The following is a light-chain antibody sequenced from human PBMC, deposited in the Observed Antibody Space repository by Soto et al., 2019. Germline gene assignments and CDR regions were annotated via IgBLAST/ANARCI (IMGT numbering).Light chain of an antibody. V-gene: IGKV3-11*01. CDR2: DAS. CDR3: QQRSNWPPYT. CDR1: QNIANY. Sequence: DIVLTQSPATLSLSRGERATLSCRASQNIANYVAWYQQRPGQAPRLLIYDASTRATGIPAGFSGSGSGTDFTLTISSLEPEDVAVYYCQQRSNWPPYTFGQGTKVDIK. J-gene: IGKJ2*01.